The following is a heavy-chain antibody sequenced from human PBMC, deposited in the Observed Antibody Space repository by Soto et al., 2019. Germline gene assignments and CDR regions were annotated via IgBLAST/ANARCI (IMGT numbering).Heavy chain of an antibody. V-gene: IGHV3-74*01. CDR1: VFTCSSYW. CDR2: MNEDGGTT. CDR3: ASDLSGRADV. D-gene: IGHD3-10*01. J-gene: IGHJ6*02. Sequence: WWSLRLSCSASVFTCSSYWMHWFRQAPGKGLVWVSRMNEDGGTTDYADSVKGRFTISRDNAKNTLYLQMNSLRVEDTAVYYCASDLSGRADVWGQGTTVTVSS.